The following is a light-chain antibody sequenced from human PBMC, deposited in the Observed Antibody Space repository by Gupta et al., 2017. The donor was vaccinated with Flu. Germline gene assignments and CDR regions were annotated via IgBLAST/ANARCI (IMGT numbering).Light chain of an antibody. J-gene: IGLJ1*01. Sequence: SSDVGSYNLVSWYQQHPGKAPKLMIYEGSKRPSGVSNRFSGSKSGNTASLTISGLQAEDEADYYCCSYAGSGTYYVFGTGTKVTVL. V-gene: IGLV2-23*01. CDR2: EGS. CDR3: CSYAGSGTYYV. CDR1: SSDVGSYNL.